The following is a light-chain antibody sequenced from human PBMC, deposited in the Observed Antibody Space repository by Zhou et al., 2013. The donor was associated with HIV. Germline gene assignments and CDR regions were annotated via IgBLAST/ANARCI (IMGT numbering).Light chain of an antibody. CDR2: ATS. J-gene: IGKJ4*01. CDR3: QQGXTFPLT. Sequence: DIQMTQSPSFVSASVGDRVTVTCRASQGISGLLAWYQQKPGKAPKLLISATSTLQSGVPSRFSGSGSGTDFTLIISSLQPEDSATYYCQQGXTFPLTFGGRDQGGD. V-gene: IGKV1-12*01. CDR1: QGISGL.